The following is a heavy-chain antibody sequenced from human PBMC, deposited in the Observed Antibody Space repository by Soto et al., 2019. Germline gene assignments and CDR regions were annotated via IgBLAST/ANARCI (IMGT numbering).Heavy chain of an antibody. Sequence: QVQLVQSGAEVKKPESSVKVSCKASGDTDTNYVISWVRQAPGQGLEWMGGIFPKFGTTYSAQKLQDRLTITADESTSTVSMQLSSLRLDDTAVYYCEAEMTFGKLSVVWGQGTTVTVSS. CDR1: GDTDTNYV. V-gene: IGHV1-69*01. D-gene: IGHD3-16*02. J-gene: IGHJ6*02. CDR3: EAEMTFGKLSVV. CDR2: IFPKFGTT.